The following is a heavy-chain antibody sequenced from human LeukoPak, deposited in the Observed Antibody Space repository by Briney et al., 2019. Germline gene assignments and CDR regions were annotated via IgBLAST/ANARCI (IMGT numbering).Heavy chain of an antibody. Sequence: GGSLRLSCVASGFTFDKAWMGWVRQSPGKGLEWVGRIKSKTDGVTTDYAAPVKGRFTISRDDSKNTLFLQMNSLKAEDTAVYYCTRIRGYSAYDFNYWGQGTLVTVSS. D-gene: IGHD5-12*01. V-gene: IGHV3-15*01. CDR1: GFTFDKAW. J-gene: IGHJ4*02. CDR3: TRIRGYSAYDFNY. CDR2: IKSKTDGVTT.